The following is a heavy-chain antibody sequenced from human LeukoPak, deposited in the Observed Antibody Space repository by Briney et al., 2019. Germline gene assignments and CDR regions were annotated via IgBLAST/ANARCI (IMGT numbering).Heavy chain of an antibody. CDR2: INHSGST. CDR3: ALVVVAATLFDY. V-gene: IGHV4-34*01. D-gene: IGHD2-15*01. Sequence: SETLSLTCAVYGGSFSGYYWSWIRQPPGKGLEWIGEINHSGSTNYNPSLKSRVTISVDTSKNQFSLKLSSVTAADTAVYYCALVVVAATLFDYWGQGTLVPVSS. CDR1: GGSFSGYY. J-gene: IGHJ4*02.